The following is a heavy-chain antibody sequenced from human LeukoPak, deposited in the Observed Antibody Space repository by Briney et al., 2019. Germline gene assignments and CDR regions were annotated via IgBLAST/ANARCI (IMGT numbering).Heavy chain of an antibody. CDR2: IYYSGGT. V-gene: IGHV4-59*12. D-gene: IGHD3-3*01. J-gene: IGHJ6*03. Sequence: SETLSLTCTVSGGSISGYYWGWIRQPPGKGLEWIGYIYYSGGTNYNPSLESRVTISIDTSKNQFSLKLSSVTAADTAVYYCAREPHYDFWSGYYPYYYYYYMDVWGKGTTVTVSS. CDR3: AREPHYDFWSGYYPYYYYYYMDV. CDR1: GGSISGYY.